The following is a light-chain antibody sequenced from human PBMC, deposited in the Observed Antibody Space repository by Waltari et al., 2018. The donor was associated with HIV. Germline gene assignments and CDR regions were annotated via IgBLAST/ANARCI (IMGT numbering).Light chain of an antibody. V-gene: IGLV1-47*01. J-gene: IGLJ2*01. CDR1: SSNIGSNY. Sequence: QSVLTQPPSASGTPGQRVTISCSGSSSNIGSNYVYWYQQLPGTAPKLLIYRINQRPSGVPDRVAGSKSGTSASLASSGLRSGDEADYYCAAWDDSLSGVVFGGGTKLTVL. CDR2: RIN. CDR3: AAWDDSLSGVV.